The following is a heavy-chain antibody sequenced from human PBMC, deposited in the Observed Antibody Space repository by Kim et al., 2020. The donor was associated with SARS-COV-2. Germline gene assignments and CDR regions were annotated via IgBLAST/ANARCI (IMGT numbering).Heavy chain of an antibody. CDR3: ATSITMIVVVPHDY. CDR1: GFTFSSYW. J-gene: IGHJ4*02. CDR2: IKQDGSEK. D-gene: IGHD3-22*01. V-gene: IGHV3-7*01. Sequence: GGSLRLSCAASGFTFSSYWMSWVRQAPGKGLEWVANIKQDGSEKYYVDSVKGRFTISRDNAKNSLYLQMNSLRAEDTAVYYCATSITMIVVVPHDYWGQGTLVTVSS.